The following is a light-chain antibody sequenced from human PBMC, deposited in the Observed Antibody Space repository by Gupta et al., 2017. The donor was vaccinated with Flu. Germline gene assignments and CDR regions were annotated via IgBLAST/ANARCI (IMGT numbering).Light chain of an antibody. CDR1: QSVSSH. Sequence: EIVMTHSPATLSCSPGERATLSCRASQSVSSHLAWYQQKPGQAPRLLIYGASTRANGFPARFSGSGYGTEFTLTISSRQSEDFAVYYCQQENNCPWTFGQGTXVEIK. CDR2: GAS. CDR3: QQENNCPWT. J-gene: IGKJ1*01. V-gene: IGKV3-15*01.